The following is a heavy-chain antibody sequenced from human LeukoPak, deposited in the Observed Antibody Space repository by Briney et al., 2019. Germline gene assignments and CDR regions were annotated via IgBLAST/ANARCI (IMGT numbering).Heavy chain of an antibody. Sequence: PGGSLRLSCAASGFTFSSYSMNWVRQAPGKGLEWVSSISSSSSYIYYADSVKGRFTISRDNAKNSLYLQMNSLRAEDTAVYCCARILAARQFDPWGQGTLVTVSS. J-gene: IGHJ5*02. CDR1: GFTFSSYS. CDR3: ARILAARQFDP. D-gene: IGHD6-6*01. V-gene: IGHV3-21*01. CDR2: ISSSSSYI.